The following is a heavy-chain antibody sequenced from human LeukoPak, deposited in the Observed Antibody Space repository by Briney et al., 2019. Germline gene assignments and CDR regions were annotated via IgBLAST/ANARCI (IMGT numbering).Heavy chain of an antibody. V-gene: IGHV1-2*06. CDR1: GYTFTGYY. D-gene: IGHD1-26*01. Sequence: ASVKVSCKASGYTFTGYYIHWVRQAPGQGLEWMGRINPNTGGTDYAQKFQGRVTMTRDTSISTAYMELSRLRSDDTAVYYCARRIVGAYDYWGQGTLVTVSS. CDR3: ARRIVGAYDY. CDR2: INPNTGGT. J-gene: IGHJ4*02.